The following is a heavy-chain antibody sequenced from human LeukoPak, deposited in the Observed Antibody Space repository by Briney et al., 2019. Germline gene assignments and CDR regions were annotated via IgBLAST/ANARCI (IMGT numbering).Heavy chain of an antibody. CDR3: AKGLRDIVAFMDV. Sequence: PGGSLRLSCAASGFTFSSYAMSSVRQAPGQGLEWVSAISGSGGSTYYADSVKGRFTISRDNSKNTLYLQMNSLRAEDTAVYYCAKGLRDIVAFMDVWGKGTTVTVSS. CDR2: ISGSGGST. D-gene: IGHD5-12*01. V-gene: IGHV3-23*01. CDR1: GFTFSSYA. J-gene: IGHJ6*03.